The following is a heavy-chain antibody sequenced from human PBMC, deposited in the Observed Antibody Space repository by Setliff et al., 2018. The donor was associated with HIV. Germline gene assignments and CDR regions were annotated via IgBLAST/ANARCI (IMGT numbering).Heavy chain of an antibody. V-gene: IGHV1-69*05. J-gene: IGHJ6*03. D-gene: IGHD1-26*01. CDR3: ARGYLISGTQKSYYMDV. Sequence: SVKVSCKASGDTFSSYAISWVRQAPGQGLEWMGGIIPIFGATNYAHKFQGRVSITRSTSINTAYMELSTLRSEDTAVYYCARGYLISGTQKSYYMDVWGKGTTVTVSS. CDR1: GDTFSSYA. CDR2: IIPIFGAT.